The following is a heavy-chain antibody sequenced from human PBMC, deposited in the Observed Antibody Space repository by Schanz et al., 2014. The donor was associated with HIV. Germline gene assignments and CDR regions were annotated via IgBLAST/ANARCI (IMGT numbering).Heavy chain of an antibody. J-gene: IGHJ4*02. CDR1: GLKFSASP. V-gene: IGHV3-23*01. Sequence: EVQLLESGGCLAQPGGSLRLSCAASGLKFSASPMTWVRQAPGKGLEWVSTISAAGASTYYGASVKGRFTVSRDNSNNKLFLQMNSLRADDTGVYYCARDLGYCGGGSCSWGQGTLVTVSS. CDR3: ARDLGYCGGGSCS. CDR2: ISAAGAST. D-gene: IGHD2-15*01.